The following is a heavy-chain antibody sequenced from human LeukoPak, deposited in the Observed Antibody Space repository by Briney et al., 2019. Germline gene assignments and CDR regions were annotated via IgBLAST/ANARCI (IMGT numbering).Heavy chain of an antibody. CDR3: ASGYSRSSNDY. Sequence: GGSLRLSCAASGFTFSSYSLNWVRQAPGKGLEWVSSISSSRNDIYYADSVKGRFTIPRDNAKSSLYLQMNSLRAEDTAVYYCASGYSRSSNDYWGQGTLVTVSS. CDR2: ISSSRNDI. V-gene: IGHV3-21*01. J-gene: IGHJ4*02. D-gene: IGHD6-6*01. CDR1: GFTFSSYS.